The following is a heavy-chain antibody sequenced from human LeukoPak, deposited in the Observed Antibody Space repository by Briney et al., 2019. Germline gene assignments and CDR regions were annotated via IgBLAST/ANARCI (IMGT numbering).Heavy chain of an antibody. CDR2: IKSKTDGGTT. J-gene: IGHJ4*02. D-gene: IGHD3-3*01. Sequence: GGSLRLSCAASGFTFSSYAMSWVRQAPGKGLEWVGRIKSKTDGGTTDYAAPVKGRFTISRDDSKNTLYLQMNSLKTEDTAVYYCTTDQRITIFGVVIISCYWGQGTLVTVSS. CDR3: TTDQRITIFGVVIISCY. CDR1: GFTFSSYA. V-gene: IGHV3-15*01.